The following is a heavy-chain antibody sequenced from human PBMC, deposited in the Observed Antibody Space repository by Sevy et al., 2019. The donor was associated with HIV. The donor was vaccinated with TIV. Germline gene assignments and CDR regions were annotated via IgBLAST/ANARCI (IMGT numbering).Heavy chain of an antibody. Sequence: SETLSLTCTVSGGSISSSSYYWDWIRQPPGKGLEWIGSIYYSWSTYYNPSLKSRVTISVDTSKNQFSLKLSSVTAADTAVYYCARSGYCSGGSCYVGPYYFDYWGQGTLVTVSS. CDR3: ARSGYCSGGSCYVGPYYFDY. CDR2: IYYSWST. CDR1: GGSISSSSYY. D-gene: IGHD2-15*01. J-gene: IGHJ4*02. V-gene: IGHV4-39*01.